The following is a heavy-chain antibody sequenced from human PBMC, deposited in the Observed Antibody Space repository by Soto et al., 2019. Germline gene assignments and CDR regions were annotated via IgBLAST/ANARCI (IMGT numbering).Heavy chain of an antibody. D-gene: IGHD6-6*01. Sequence: GESLKISCKGSGYSFTSYWIGWVRQMPGKGLEWMGIIYPGDSDTRYSPSFQGQVTISADKSISTAYLQWSSLKASDTAMYYCARRGTKWYSSSSGDAFDIWGQGTMVTVSS. CDR1: GYSFTSYW. V-gene: IGHV5-51*01. CDR2: IYPGDSDT. J-gene: IGHJ3*02. CDR3: ARRGTKWYSSSSGDAFDI.